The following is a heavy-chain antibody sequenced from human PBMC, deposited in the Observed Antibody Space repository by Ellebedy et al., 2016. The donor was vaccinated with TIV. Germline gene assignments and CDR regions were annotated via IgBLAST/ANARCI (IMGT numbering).Heavy chain of an antibody. V-gene: IGHV1-18*04. CDR1: GYTFTDFG. D-gene: IGHD1-26*01. CDR3: ACRSGTYPYYFDY. CDR2: IGTYNGNT. Sequence: AASVKVSCKASGYTFTDFGISWVRQAPGQGLEWLGWIGTYNGNTNYAQKFQGRVTMTTDTSTSTAYMELRSLRSDDTAVYFCACRSGTYPYYFDYWGQGTLVTVSS. J-gene: IGHJ4*02.